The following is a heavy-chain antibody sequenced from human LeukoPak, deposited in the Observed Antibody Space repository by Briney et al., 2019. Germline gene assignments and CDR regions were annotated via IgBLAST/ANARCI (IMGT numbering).Heavy chain of an antibody. CDR1: GFNLNSFW. D-gene: IGHD5-18*01. V-gene: IGHV3-7*04. J-gene: IGHJ4*02. CDR2: IGKDGSEK. Sequence: PGGSLRLSCSVPGFNLNSFWMTWVRQAPGKGLEWVANIGKDGSEKNYVDSVKGRFTISRDNAKNSLYLQMNSLRAEDTAIYYCARTYSPFDYWGQGTLVTVSS. CDR3: ARTYSPFDY.